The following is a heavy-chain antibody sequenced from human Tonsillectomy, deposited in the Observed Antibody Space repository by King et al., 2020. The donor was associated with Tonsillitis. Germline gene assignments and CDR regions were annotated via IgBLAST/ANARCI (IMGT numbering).Heavy chain of an antibody. J-gene: IGHJ6*03. CDR1: GFTFSSYG. CDR2: IWYNGSYK. CDR3: ARDGPNYYYMDV. Sequence: VQLVESGGGVVQPGRSLRLSCAASGFTFSSYGMHWVRQAPGKGLEWVAVIWYNGSYKYYADSVKGRFTISRDNSKNTLYLQMNSLRAEDTAVYYCARDGPNYYYMDVWGRGTTVTVSS. V-gene: IGHV3-33*08.